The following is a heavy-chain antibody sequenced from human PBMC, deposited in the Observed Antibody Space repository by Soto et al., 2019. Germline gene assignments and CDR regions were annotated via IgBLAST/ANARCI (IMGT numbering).Heavy chain of an antibody. CDR2: IDPSDSYT. CDR3: ARHGVRDYDFWSGYPYYYYGMDV. Sequence: PGESLKISCKGSGYSFTSYWISWVRQMPGKGLEWMGRIDPSDSYTNYSPSFQGHVTISADKPISTAYLQWSSLKASDTAMYYCARHGVRDYDFWSGYPYYYYGMDVWGQGTTVTVSS. J-gene: IGHJ6*02. CDR1: GYSFTSYW. D-gene: IGHD3-3*01. V-gene: IGHV5-10-1*01.